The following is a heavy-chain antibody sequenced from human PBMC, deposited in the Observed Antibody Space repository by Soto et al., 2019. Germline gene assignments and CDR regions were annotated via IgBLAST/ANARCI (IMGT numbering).Heavy chain of an antibody. CDR1: GGTFSSYA. D-gene: IGHD4-17*01. CDR3: AAEGTVTTGMDV. Sequence: GASVKVSCKASGGTFSSYAVSWVRQAPGQGLEWMGGIIPIFGTANYAQKFQGRVTITADESTSTAYMELSSLRSEDTAVYYCAAEGTVTTGMDVWGKGTTVTVSS. J-gene: IGHJ6*04. CDR2: IIPIFGTA. V-gene: IGHV1-69*13.